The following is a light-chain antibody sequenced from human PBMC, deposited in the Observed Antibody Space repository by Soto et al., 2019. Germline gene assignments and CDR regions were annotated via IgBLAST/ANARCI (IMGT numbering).Light chain of an antibody. CDR1: YDISSS. CDR2: DSS. J-gene: IGKJ2*01. V-gene: IGKV1-9*01. CDR3: QQLSHYPYT. Sequence: DIQLTQSRSFLSASVEDRLTISCRASYDISSSLAWYQQEPGKPPKLLIYDSSTLQTGVPSRFTGSGSGRKFTLTISGLQFGDFATYFCQQLSHYPYTFGQGTKVDIK.